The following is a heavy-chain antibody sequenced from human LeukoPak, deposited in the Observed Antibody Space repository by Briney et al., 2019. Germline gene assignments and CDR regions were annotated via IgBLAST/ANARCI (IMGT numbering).Heavy chain of an antibody. Sequence: PGGSLRLSCAASGFTFSSYWMNWVRQAPGKGLEWVANIKQDGSEKYYVDSVKGRFTISRDNAKNSLYLQMNSLRAEDTAVYYCARSFITTTGLNWFDPWGQGTLVTVSS. CDR1: GFTFSSYW. D-gene: IGHD1-1*01. J-gene: IGHJ5*02. CDR2: IKQDGSEK. CDR3: ARSFITTTGLNWFDP. V-gene: IGHV3-7*01.